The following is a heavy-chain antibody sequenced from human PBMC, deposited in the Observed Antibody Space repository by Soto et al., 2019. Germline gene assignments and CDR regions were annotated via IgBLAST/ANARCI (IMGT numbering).Heavy chain of an antibody. CDR2: IFYSGTT. Sequence: SETLSLTCTVSGDSISSADYYWSWIHQTPGKGLEWIGHIFYSGTTYYNPSLKSRLTISVDTSKNHFSLRLTSVTAADTAVYYCARDLWVEPELYYYGIDVWGQGTTVTVSS. J-gene: IGHJ6*02. V-gene: IGHV4-30-4*01. CDR1: GDSISSADYY. D-gene: IGHD1-1*01. CDR3: ARDLWVEPELYYYGIDV.